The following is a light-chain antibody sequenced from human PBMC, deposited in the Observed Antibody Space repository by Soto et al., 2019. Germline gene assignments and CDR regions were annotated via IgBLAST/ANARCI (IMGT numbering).Light chain of an antibody. CDR3: QQYNSYRT. CDR2: DAS. J-gene: IGKJ1*01. Sequence: DIQMTQSPSTLSTSVGDRVTITCRASQSISSWLAWYQQKPGKAPKLLIYDASSLESGVPSRCSSSGSGTECSLTNSSLRPEDFATHYCQQYNSYRTFGQGTKV. CDR1: QSISSW. V-gene: IGKV1-5*01.